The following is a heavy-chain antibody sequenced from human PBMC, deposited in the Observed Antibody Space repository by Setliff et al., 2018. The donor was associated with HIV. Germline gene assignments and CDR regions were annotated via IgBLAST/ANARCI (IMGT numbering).Heavy chain of an antibody. CDR2: FYYSGNA. Sequence: SETLSLTCTVSGGSISSSNYYWGWIRQPPGKGLEWIGSFYYSGNAYYNPSLKSRVTISVDTSKNQFSLKLSSVTAADTAVYYCARIPTNITPNGFDIWGQGTMVTVSS. CDR3: ARIPTNITPNGFDI. CDR1: GGSISSSNYY. J-gene: IGHJ3*02. V-gene: IGHV4-39*07. D-gene: IGHD1-1*01.